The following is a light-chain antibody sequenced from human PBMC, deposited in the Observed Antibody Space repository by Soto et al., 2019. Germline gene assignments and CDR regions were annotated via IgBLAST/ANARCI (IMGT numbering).Light chain of an antibody. J-gene: IGKJ1*01. CDR1: QSISSW. CDR2: KAS. CDR3: QQYNTFPWT. Sequence: DIQVTQSPSTLSASVGDSVIISCRASQSISSWLAWYQQKPGKAPKALIYKASSLESGVPSRFSGSESGTEFTLTISSLQPDDFATYYCQQYNTFPWTFGQGTTVEVK. V-gene: IGKV1-5*03.